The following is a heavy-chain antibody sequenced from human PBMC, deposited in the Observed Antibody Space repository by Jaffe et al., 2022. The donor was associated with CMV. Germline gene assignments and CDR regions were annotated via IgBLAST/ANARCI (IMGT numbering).Heavy chain of an antibody. D-gene: IGHD3-22*01. CDR1: GFTVSSNY. Sequence: EVQLVESGGGLVQPGGSLRLSCAASGFTVSSNYMSWVRQAPGKGLEWVSVIYSGGSTYYADSVKGRFTISRDNSKNTLYLQMNSLRAEDTAVYYCARLGHYDSSGYRSDAFDIWGQGTMVTVSS. J-gene: IGHJ3*02. CDR2: IYSGGST. V-gene: IGHV3-66*01. CDR3: ARLGHYDSSGYRSDAFDI.